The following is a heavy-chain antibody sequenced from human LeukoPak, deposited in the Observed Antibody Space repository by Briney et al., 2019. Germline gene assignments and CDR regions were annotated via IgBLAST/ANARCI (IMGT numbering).Heavy chain of an antibody. CDR3: ARSAHHDTSGYYIDY. V-gene: IGHV1-2*02. J-gene: IGHJ4*02. CDR2: INPNSGGT. CDR1: GYIFSGYY. Sequence: ASVKVSCKASGYIFSGYYMNWVRQAPGQGLEWMGWINPNSGGTNYAQKFQARLTMTRDTSISTVYMEVNSPRSDDTAVYYCARSAHHDTSGYYIDYWGQGTLVTVSS. D-gene: IGHD3-22*01.